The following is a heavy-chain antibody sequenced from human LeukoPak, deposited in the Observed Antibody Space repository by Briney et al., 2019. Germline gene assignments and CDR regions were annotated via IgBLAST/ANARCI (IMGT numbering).Heavy chain of an antibody. Sequence: SETLSLTCTVSGGSISSGSYYWSWIRPPAGKGLEWVGRIYTSGSTNYNPSLKSRVTISVDTSKNQFSLKLSSVTAADTAVYYCARVNWGSYNWFDPWGQGTLVTVSS. CDR1: GGSISSGSYY. J-gene: IGHJ5*02. CDR3: ARVNWGSYNWFDP. CDR2: IYTSGST. V-gene: IGHV4-61*02. D-gene: IGHD7-27*01.